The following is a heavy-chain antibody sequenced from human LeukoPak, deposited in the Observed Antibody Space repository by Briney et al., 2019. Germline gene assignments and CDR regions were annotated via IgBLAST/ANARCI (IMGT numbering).Heavy chain of an antibody. Sequence: PGGSLRLSCAASGFTFSDYYMSWIRQAPGKGLEWVSYISSSSSYTNYADSAKGRFTISRDNAKNSLYLQMNSLRAEDTAVYYCVRASMRMSTAGLVDYWGQGTLVTVSS. J-gene: IGHJ4*02. D-gene: IGHD6-13*01. CDR1: GFTFSDYY. CDR2: ISSSSSYT. CDR3: VRASMRMSTAGLVDY. V-gene: IGHV3-11*05.